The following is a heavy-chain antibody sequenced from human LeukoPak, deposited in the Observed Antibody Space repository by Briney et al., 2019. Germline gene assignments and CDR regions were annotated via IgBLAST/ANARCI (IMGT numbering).Heavy chain of an antibody. CDR2: IYDSGTT. J-gene: IGHJ4*02. CDR3: ARGVYIAAAQYGY. V-gene: IGHV4-59*01. CDR1: GGSISSYY. Sequence: SETLSLTCTVSGGSISSYYWSWIRQPPGKGLEWIGYIYDSGTTNYNPSLKSRVTISVDTSKHQYSLKLSSVTAADTAAYYCARGVYIAAAQYGYWGQGTLVSVSS. D-gene: IGHD6-13*01.